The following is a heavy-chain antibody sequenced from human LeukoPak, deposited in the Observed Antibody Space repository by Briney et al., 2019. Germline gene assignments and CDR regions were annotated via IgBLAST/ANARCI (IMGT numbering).Heavy chain of an antibody. CDR1: GGSISSYY. V-gene: IGHV4-59*12. J-gene: IGHJ4*02. CDR3: ARDVRYSSSWQVDY. Sequence: SETLSLTCTVSGGSISSYYWSWIRQPPGKGLEWIGYIYYSGSTYYNPSLKSRVTISVDTSKNQFSLKLSSVTAADTAVYYCARDVRYSSSWQVDYWGQGTLVTVSS. D-gene: IGHD6-13*01. CDR2: IYYSGST.